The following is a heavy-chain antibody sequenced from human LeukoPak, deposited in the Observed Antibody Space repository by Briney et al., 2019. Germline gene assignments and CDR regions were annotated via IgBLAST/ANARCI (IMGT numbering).Heavy chain of an antibody. CDR2: INHSGST. J-gene: IGHJ4*02. V-gene: IGHV4-34*01. CDR1: GGSFSGYY. D-gene: IGHD4-17*01. Sequence: SETLYLTCAVYGGSFSGYYWSWIRQPPGKGLEWIGEINHSGSTNYNPSLKSRVTISVDTSKNQFSLKLSSVTAADTAVYYCARYKSVTTYDYWGQGTLVTVSS. CDR3: ARYKSVTTYDY.